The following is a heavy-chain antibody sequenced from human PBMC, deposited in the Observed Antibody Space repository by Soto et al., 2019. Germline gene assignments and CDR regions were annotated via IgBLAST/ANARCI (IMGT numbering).Heavy chain of an antibody. CDR2: IDPSDSQT. CDR3: ARQIYDSDTGPNSQYYFDS. Sequence: GESPKISCQGSGYSFAGYWITWVRQTPGKGLEWMGRIDPSDSQTYYSPSFRGHVTISVTKSITTVFLQWSSLRASDTAMYYCARQIYDSDTGPNSQYYFDSWGQGTTVTVPS. CDR1: GYSFAGYW. J-gene: IGHJ4*02. V-gene: IGHV5-10-1*01. D-gene: IGHD3-22*01.